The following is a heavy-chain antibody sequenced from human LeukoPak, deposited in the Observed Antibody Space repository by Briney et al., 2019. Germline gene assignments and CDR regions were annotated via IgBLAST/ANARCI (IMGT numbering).Heavy chain of an antibody. CDR2: INWNGGST. CDR1: GFTFDDYG. CDR3: ARELRSGGDYYPFDY. Sequence: PGGSLRLSCAASGFTFDDYGMSWVRQAPGKGLEWVSGINWNGGSTGYADSVKGRFTISRDNAKNSLYLQMNSLRAEDTALYYCARELRSGGDYYPFDYWGQGTLVTVSS. D-gene: IGHD2-21*02. J-gene: IGHJ4*02. V-gene: IGHV3-20*04.